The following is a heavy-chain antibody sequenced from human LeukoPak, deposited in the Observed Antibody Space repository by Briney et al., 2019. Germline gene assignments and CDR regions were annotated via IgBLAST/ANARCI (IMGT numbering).Heavy chain of an antibody. J-gene: IGHJ6*03. CDR1: GFTFGDYA. D-gene: IGHD1-26*01. Sequence: GGSLRLSCTASGFTFGDYAMSWFRQAPGKGLEWVGIIRSKAYGGTTEYAASVKGRFTISRDDSKSIAYLQMNSLKTEDTAVYYCTRDGGTSGSYSRYYYYYYMDVWGKGTTVTVSS. CDR3: TRDGGTSGSYSRYYYYYYMDV. CDR2: IRSKAYGGTT. V-gene: IGHV3-49*03.